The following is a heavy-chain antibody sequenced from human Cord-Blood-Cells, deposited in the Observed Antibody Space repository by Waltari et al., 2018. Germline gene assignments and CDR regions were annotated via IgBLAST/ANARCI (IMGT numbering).Heavy chain of an antibody. CDR1: GFTVRCNY. J-gene: IGHJ3*02. D-gene: IGHD2-2*01. V-gene: IGHV3-53*01. Sequence: EVQLVESGGGVIQPGGSLRLSCAASGFTVRCNYLSWVRLDPGKGLEWVSVIYSGGSTYYADSVKGRFTISRDNSKNTLYLQMNSLRAEDTAVYYCARGFCSSTSCYAFDIWGQGTMVTVSS. CDR3: ARGFCSSTSCYAFDI. CDR2: IYSGGST.